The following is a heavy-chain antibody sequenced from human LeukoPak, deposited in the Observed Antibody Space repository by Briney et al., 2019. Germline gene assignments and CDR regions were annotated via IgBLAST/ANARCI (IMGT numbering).Heavy chain of an antibody. CDR2: MNPYNGDT. V-gene: IGHV1-8*01. Sequence: GASVKVSCKASGYTFTNFDINWVRQATGQGLEWMGWMNPYNGDTGYAQKFQGRVTVTRDTSTNTAYMEMSSLTSEDTAVFYCTRGQWGSYGSWYFDYWGQGTLVTVSS. D-gene: IGHD3-16*02. CDR1: GYTFTNFD. CDR3: TRGQWGSYGSWYFDY. J-gene: IGHJ4*02.